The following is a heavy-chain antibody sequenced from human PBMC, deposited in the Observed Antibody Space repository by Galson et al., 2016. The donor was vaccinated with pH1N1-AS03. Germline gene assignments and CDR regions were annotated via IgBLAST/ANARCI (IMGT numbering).Heavy chain of an antibody. CDR2: ISWNSDKI. D-gene: IGHD2-8*01. V-gene: IGHV3-9*01. J-gene: IGHJ4*02. CDR1: GFTFDDYA. CDR3: AKDIGVLMVYTEGPFDY. Sequence: SLRLSCAASGFTFDDYAMHWVRQAPGKGLEWVSGISWNSDKITYADSVKGRFTIYRDNAKNSLYLEMNSLRAEDTALYYCAKDIGVLMVYTEGPFDYWGPGTLVTVSS.